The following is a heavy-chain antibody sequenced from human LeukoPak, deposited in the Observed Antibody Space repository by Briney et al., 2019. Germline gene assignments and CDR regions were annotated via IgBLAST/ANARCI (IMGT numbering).Heavy chain of an antibody. D-gene: IGHD3-16*02. CDR1: GGSISSHY. CDR2: IYYSGST. Sequence: SETLSLTCTVSGGSISSHYWSWIRQPPGKGLEWIGYIYYSGSTNYNPSLKSRVTISVDTSKNRFSLKLSSVTAADTAVYYCARTSYDYVWGSYRYMNWFDPWGQGTLVTVSS. V-gene: IGHV4-59*11. CDR3: ARTSYDYVWGSYRYMNWFDP. J-gene: IGHJ5*02.